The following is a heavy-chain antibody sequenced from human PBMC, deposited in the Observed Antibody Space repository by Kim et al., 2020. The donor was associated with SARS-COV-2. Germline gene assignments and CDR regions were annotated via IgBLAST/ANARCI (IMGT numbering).Heavy chain of an antibody. D-gene: IGHD2-15*01. CDR2: INHSGST. V-gene: IGHV4-34*01. CDR3: ARERRKVYCSGGSCYSPRLNWFDP. CDR1: GGSFSGYY. Sequence: SETLSLTCAVYGGSFSGYYWSWIRQPPGKGLEWIGEINHSGSTNYNPSLKSRVTISVDTSKNQFSLKLSSVTAADTAVYYCARERRKVYCSGGSCYSPRLNWFDPWGQGTLVTVSS. J-gene: IGHJ5*02.